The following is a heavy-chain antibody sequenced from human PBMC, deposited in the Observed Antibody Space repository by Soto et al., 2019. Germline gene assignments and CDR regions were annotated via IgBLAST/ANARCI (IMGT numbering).Heavy chain of an antibody. Sequence: ASVKVSCKASGYSFTDYHIHWVRQAPGQGLEWLGRINPKSGGTSTAQKFQGWVTMTTDTSISTASMEMTRMTSDDTAIYYCARGDSTDCSKGVCSFFYNHDMDVWGQGTTVTVSS. CDR2: INPKSGGT. D-gene: IGHD2-8*01. CDR1: GYSFTDYH. V-gene: IGHV1-2*04. J-gene: IGHJ6*02. CDR3: ARGDSTDCSKGVCSFFYNHDMDV.